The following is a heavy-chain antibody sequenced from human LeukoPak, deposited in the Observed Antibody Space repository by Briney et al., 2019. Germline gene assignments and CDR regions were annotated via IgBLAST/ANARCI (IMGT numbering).Heavy chain of an antibody. CDR2: IYYSGST. D-gene: IGHD7-27*01. V-gene: IGHV4-39*01. Sequence: SETLSLTCTVSGGSISSSSYYWGWIRQPPGKGLEWIGSIYYSGSTYYNPSLKSRVTISVDTSKNQFSLKLSSVTAADTAVYYCASNTGTVFDYWGQGALVTVSS. CDR3: ASNTGTVFDY. CDR1: GGSISSSSYY. J-gene: IGHJ4*02.